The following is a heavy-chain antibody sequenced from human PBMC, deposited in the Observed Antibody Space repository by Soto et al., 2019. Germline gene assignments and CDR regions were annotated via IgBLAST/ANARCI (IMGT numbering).Heavy chain of an antibody. J-gene: IGHJ4*02. V-gene: IGHV3-23*01. CDR2: ISGSGGRT. D-gene: IGHD4-17*01. CDR3: AKDVTYVDYPQFAY. CDR1: GFTFSSYA. Sequence: EVQLLESGGGLVQPGGSLRLSCAASGFTFSSYAMSWVRQAPGKGLEWVSAISGSGGRTYYADSVKGRFTISRDNSKNTLYLQMNSLRVEDTDVYYCAKDVTYVDYPQFAYWGQGTPVTVSS.